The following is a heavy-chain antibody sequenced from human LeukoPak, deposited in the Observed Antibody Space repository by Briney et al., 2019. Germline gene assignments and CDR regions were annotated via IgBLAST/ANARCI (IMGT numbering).Heavy chain of an antibody. CDR3: ARASAGTSYYDFWSGYLNMGLAVSDYHYYYMDV. Sequence: ASVKVSCKASGYTFTGYYIHWVRQAPGQGLGWMGWINPNSGGTTYAQTFQGRVTMTRDTSISTAYMELSRLRSDDTAVYYCARASAGTSYYDFWSGYLNMGLAVSDYHYYYMDVWGKGTTVTVSS. CDR1: GYTFTGYY. D-gene: IGHD3-3*01. J-gene: IGHJ6*03. CDR2: INPNSGGT. V-gene: IGHV1-2*02.